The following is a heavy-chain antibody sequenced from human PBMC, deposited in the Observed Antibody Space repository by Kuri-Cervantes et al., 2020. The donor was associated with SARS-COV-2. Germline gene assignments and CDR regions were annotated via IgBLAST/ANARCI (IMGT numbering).Heavy chain of an antibody. D-gene: IGHD3-9*01. CDR1: GYTLTELS. CDR2: FDPEDGET. V-gene: IGHV1-24*01. J-gene: IGHJ4*02. CDR3: ARYLDWERGIGD. Sequence: ASVKVSCKVSGYTLTELSMHWVRQAPGKGLEWMGGFDPEDGETIYAQKFQGRVTMTEDTSTDTAYMELRSLRSDDTAVYYCARYLDWERGIGDWGQGTLVTVSS.